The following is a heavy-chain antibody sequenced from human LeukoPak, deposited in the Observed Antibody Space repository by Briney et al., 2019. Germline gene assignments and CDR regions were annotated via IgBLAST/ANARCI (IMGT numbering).Heavy chain of an antibody. CDR2: IYYSGST. Sequence: PSETLSLTCTVSGGSISSSSYYWGWIRQPPGKGLEWIGSIYYSGSTYYNPSLKSRVTISVDTSKNQFSLKLSSVTAADTAVYYCARLIVVVVAATHRTYNWFGPWGQGTLVTVSS. CDR3: ARLIVVVVAATHRTYNWFGP. J-gene: IGHJ5*02. D-gene: IGHD2-15*01. V-gene: IGHV4-39*01. CDR1: GGSISSSSYY.